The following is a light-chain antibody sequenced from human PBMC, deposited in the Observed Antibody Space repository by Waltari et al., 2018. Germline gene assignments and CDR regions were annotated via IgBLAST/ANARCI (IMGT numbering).Light chain of an antibody. Sequence: IQMTQSPSYLSASVGDRVTITCRASQSISHYLSWYQQKPGKAPKLLIYAASSLQSGVPSRFSGSGSGTDSTLTISSLQPEDFATYYCQQSYNVPTFGPGTKVENK. CDR1: QSISHY. CDR2: AAS. V-gene: IGKV1-39*01. J-gene: IGKJ1*01. CDR3: QQSYNVPT.